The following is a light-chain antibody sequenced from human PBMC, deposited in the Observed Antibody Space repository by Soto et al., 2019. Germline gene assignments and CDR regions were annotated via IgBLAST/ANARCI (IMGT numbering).Light chain of an antibody. J-gene: IGKJ3*01. CDR3: LQRASWPHT. CDR1: QSVGSY. Sequence: VLTQSPATLSLSPGEIAALSCRASQSVGSYLAWLQQMPGQAPRLLIYDATNRANGIPAKFSGSGSGTDFTLTITSLEPEDFALYFCLQRASWPHTFGRGTKGEIK. V-gene: IGKV3-11*01. CDR2: DAT.